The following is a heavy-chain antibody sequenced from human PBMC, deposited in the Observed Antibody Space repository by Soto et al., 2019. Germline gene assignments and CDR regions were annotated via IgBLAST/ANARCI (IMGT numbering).Heavy chain of an antibody. CDR1: GFTFSNAW. D-gene: IGHD3-16*02. V-gene: IGHV3-15*07. Sequence: EVQLVESGGGLVKPGGSLRLSCAASGFTFSNAWMSWVRQAPGKGLGWVGHIKRKIDGGTRDYAAHVKGRFTLSRDDSKITLYLQMSSLKTEDTAVYDCTTETYDYVWGSYRHFDYWGQGTLVTGSS. J-gene: IGHJ4*02. CDR2: IKRKIDGGTR. CDR3: TTETYDYVWGSYRHFDY.